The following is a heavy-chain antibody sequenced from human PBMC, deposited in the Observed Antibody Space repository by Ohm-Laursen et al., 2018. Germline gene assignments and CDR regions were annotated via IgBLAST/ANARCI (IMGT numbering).Heavy chain of an antibody. CDR2: ISSSSSYI. V-gene: IGHV3-21*01. CDR1: GFPFSAYS. Sequence: GSLRLSCAASGFPFSAYSMNWVRQAPGKGLEWVSSISSSSSYIYYADSVKGRFTISRDNAKNTLYLQMNSLRAEDTAVYYCARELSSRMATYYGMDVWGQGTTVTVSS. D-gene: IGHD5-24*01. J-gene: IGHJ6*02. CDR3: ARELSSRMATYYGMDV.